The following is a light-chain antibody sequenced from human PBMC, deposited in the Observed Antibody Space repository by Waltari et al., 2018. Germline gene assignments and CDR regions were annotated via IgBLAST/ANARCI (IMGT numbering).Light chain of an antibody. CDR2: DAS. CDR3: QQYNRFSP. J-gene: IGKJ1*01. Sequence: DTQLSQFPSTLAASVGDRVTITCRVREGINKWLAWYQQKPGKAPKVLIYDASTLQSGVPSRFSGSGSGTEFTLTIDSLQPDDFATYYCQQYNRFSPFGQGTNVEVK. CDR1: EGINKW. V-gene: IGKV1-5*01.